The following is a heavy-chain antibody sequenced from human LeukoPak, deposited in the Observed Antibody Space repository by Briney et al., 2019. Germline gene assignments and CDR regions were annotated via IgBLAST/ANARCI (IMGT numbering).Heavy chain of an antibody. D-gene: IGHD2-2*01. V-gene: IGHV1-46*01. CDR3: ARRGIRTRGVRYYYYMDV. CDR1: GYTFTSYY. J-gene: IGHJ6*03. Sequence: GASVKVSCKASGYTFTSYYMHWVRQAPGQGLEWMGIINPSGGSTSYAQKFQGRVTMTRDMSTSTVYMELSSLRSEDTAVYYCARRGIRTRGVRYYYYMDVWGKGTTVTISS. CDR2: INPSGGST.